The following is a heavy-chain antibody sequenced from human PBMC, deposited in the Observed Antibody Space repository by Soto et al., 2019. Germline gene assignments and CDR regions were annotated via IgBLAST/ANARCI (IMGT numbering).Heavy chain of an antibody. Sequence: SRPPVVNPTETLTLTCIVSDLSLTNGEMGVSWIRQRPGKAPEWLAHIVSNGGESYRTSLKSRLTISKDTSKSQVVLTMSNMGPEDTATYCCARLAALVLTGVYYFDYWGQGTQVTVSS. CDR1: DLSLTNGEMG. CDR2: IVSNGGE. V-gene: IGHV2-26*01. J-gene: IGHJ4*02. CDR3: ARLAALVLTGVYYFDY. D-gene: IGHD3-9*01.